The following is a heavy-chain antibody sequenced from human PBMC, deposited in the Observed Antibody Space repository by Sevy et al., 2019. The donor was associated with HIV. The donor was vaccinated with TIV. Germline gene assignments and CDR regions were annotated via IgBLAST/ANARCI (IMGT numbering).Heavy chain of an antibody. D-gene: IGHD5-12*01. CDR3: ARDPDIIGAGAGAFDI. J-gene: IGHJ3*02. CDR2: ISAYNGNT. Sequence: ASVKVSCKASGYTFTSYGISWVRQAPGQGLEWMGWISAYNGNTNYAQKLQGRVTMTTDTSTSTAYMELRSLRSDDTAVYYCARDPDIIGAGAGAFDIWGQGTMVTVSS. V-gene: IGHV1-18*04. CDR1: GYTFTSYG.